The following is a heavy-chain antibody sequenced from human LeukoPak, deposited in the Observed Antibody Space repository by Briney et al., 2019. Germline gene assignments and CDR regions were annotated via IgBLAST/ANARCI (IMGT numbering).Heavy chain of an antibody. V-gene: IGHV3-7*01. J-gene: IGHJ4*02. D-gene: IGHD3-10*01. Sequence: GGSLRLSCAASGFTFSSYWMSWVRQAPGKGLEWVANIKQDGSEKYYVDSVKGRFTISRDNAKNSLYLQMNSLRAEDTAVYYCAREGDYYAFGYYFDYWGQGTLVTVSS. CDR1: GFTFSSYW. CDR2: IKQDGSEK. CDR3: AREGDYYAFGYYFDY.